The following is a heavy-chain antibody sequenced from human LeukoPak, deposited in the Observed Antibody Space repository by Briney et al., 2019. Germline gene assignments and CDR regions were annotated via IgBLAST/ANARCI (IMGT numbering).Heavy chain of an antibody. J-gene: IGHJ5*01. CDR1: GFTFSNAW. V-gene: IGHV3-15*01. CDR3: ATDLLDS. CDR2: IKRKGDDGTT. Sequence: GGSLRLSCAASGFTFSNAWMSWVRQAPGKGLEWVGRIKRKGDDGTTDYAPPVTGRFTILRADSKRTVYLEMNSLKAEDTAVYYCATDLLDSWGQGTLVTVSS.